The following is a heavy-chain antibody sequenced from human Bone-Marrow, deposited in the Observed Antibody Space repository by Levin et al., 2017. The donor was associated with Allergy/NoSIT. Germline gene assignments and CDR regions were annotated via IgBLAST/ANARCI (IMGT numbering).Heavy chain of an antibody. CDR2: IHSGDTT. D-gene: IGHD3-3*01. CDR3: ASRSVRFLGTPPSGFAWGYDG. CDR1: GFTVSGTD. J-gene: IGHJ6*02. Sequence: GGSLRLSCAASGFTVSGTDMSWLRQAPGKGLEWVSVIHSGDTTYYADSVKGRFTISRDNSKNTLSLQMHSLRVEDTAVYYCASRSVRFLGTPPSGFAWGYDGWGQGTTVTVSS. V-gene: IGHV3-66*01.